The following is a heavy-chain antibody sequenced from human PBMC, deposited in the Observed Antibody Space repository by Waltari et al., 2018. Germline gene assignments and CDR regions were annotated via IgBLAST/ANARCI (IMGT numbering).Heavy chain of an antibody. J-gene: IGHJ4*02. CDR2: IYPGDSDT. CDR3: ARQLAAATNVDY. Sequence: VQLVQSSAEVKMPGESLKISCTGSGSRFDRYWIAWVRQMPGKGLEWMGIIYPGDSDTKYSPSFQGHVTMSADKSINTAYLQWSSLKASDTAVYYCARQLAAATNVDYWGQGTLVTVSS. CDR1: GSRFDRYW. D-gene: IGHD6-13*01. V-gene: IGHV5-51*01.